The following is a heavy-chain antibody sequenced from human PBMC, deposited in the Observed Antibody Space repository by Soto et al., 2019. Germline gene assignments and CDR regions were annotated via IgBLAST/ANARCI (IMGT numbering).Heavy chain of an antibody. D-gene: IGHD2-15*01. Sequence: QVHLLESGPRLVKPSQTLSLTCSVSGDSISTVDCFWAWIRQPPGQAMEYMGYIYKSTTTYYNPSFEGRVAIALATSKSQFSLTVTSVTAADTAVYFCARGRYCLTGRCFPNWFDSWGQGTLVTVSS. J-gene: IGHJ5*01. CDR3: ARGRYCLTGRCFPNWFDS. CDR1: GDSISTVDCF. CDR2: IYKSTTT. V-gene: IGHV4-30-4*01.